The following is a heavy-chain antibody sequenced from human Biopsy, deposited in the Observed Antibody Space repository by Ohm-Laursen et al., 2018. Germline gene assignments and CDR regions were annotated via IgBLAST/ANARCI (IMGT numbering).Heavy chain of an antibody. CDR2: ISYNERT. V-gene: IGHV4-31*03. D-gene: IGHD3-9*01. CDR3: VREPKTGTAEAWYFDL. CDR1: GASVKTSGYS. J-gene: IGHJ2*01. Sequence: TLSLTCSVSGASVKTSGYSWAWIRQRPGKGLEWIGYISYNERTHYNPSLTSRLAISFDTSNNRISLQLRSVSVADTAVYYCVREPKTGTAEAWYFDLWGRGSPVTVPS.